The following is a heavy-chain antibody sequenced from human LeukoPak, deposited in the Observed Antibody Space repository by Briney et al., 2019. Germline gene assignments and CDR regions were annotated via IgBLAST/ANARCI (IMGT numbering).Heavy chain of an antibody. Sequence: GGSLRLSCAASGFTFSSYGMNWVRQAPGKGLEWVSYISSSGSTIYYADSVKGRFTISRDNAKNSLYLQMNSLRAEGTAVYYCARESEGGWVDYWGQGTLVTVSS. D-gene: IGHD6-19*01. V-gene: IGHV3-48*03. CDR2: ISSSGSTI. CDR3: ARESEGGWVDY. CDR1: GFTFSSYG. J-gene: IGHJ4*02.